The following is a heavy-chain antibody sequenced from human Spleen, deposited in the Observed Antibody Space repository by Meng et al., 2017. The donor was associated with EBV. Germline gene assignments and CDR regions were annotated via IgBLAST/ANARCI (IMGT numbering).Heavy chain of an antibody. CDR3: AHSFGSSGHDY. V-gene: IGHV2-5*02. J-gene: IGHJ4*02. Sequence: QMPLEESGPALVQPTRSLTLSCASSGFSLNGNGVHVGCISQRKGQDLDWLAVIYWDDAKRYRPSLRSMLTIRKDTSKILVLLTMTDMDPVDTGTYYCAHSFGSSGHDYWGPGTLVTVSS. D-gene: IGHD6-19*01. CDR1: GFSLNGNGVH. CDR2: IYWDDAK.